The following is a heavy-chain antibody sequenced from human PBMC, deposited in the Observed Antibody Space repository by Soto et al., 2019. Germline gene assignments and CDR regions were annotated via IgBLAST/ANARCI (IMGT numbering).Heavy chain of an antibody. J-gene: IGHJ4*02. CDR2: IYYSGST. D-gene: IGHD4-17*01. CDR3: ARDPDGDIPINY. Sequence: SETLSLTCTVSGGSISSYYWSWIRQPPGKGLEWIGYIYYSGSTNYNPSLKSRVTISVDKSKNQFSLKLSSVTAADTAVYYCARDPDGDIPINYWGRGTLVTVSS. V-gene: IGHV4-59*12. CDR1: GGSISSYY.